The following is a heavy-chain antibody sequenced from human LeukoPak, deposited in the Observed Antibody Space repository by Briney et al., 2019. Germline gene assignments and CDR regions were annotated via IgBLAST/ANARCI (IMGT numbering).Heavy chain of an antibody. D-gene: IGHD3-3*01. V-gene: IGHV4-38-2*01. CDR3: ARSDPATYYDFWSGPPHYYMDV. CDR2: IYHSGST. Sequence: SETLSLTCAVSGYSISSGYYWGWIRQPPGKGLEWIGSIYHSGSTYYNPSLKSRVTISVDTSKNQFSLKLSSVTAADTAVYYCARSDPATYYDFWSGPPHYYMDVWGKGTTVTVSS. J-gene: IGHJ6*03. CDR1: GYSISSGYY.